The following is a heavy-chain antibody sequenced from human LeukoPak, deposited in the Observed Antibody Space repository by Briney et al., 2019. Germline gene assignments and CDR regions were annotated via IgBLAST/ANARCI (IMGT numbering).Heavy chain of an antibody. V-gene: IGHV3-21*01. Sequence: KLGGSLRLSCAASGFTFSSYSMNWVRQAPGKGLEWVSSISSSSSYIYYADSVKGRFTISRDNAKNSLYLQMNSLRAEDTAVYYCASLVAVAGTENLFDYWGQGTLVTVSS. CDR2: ISSSSSYI. CDR1: GFTFSSYS. CDR3: ASLVAVAGTENLFDY. D-gene: IGHD6-19*01. J-gene: IGHJ4*02.